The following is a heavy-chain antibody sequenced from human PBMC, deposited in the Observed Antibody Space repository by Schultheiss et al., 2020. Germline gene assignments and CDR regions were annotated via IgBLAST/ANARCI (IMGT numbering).Heavy chain of an antibody. Sequence: ASVKVSCKASGYTFTGYYMHWVRQAPGQGLEWMGWINPNSGGTNYAQKFQGWVTMTRDTSISTAYMELSRLRSDDTAVYYCARGQAYSSSWYFYYYYYGMDVWGQGTTVTVSS. CDR2: INPNSGGT. CDR3: ARGQAYSSSWYFYYYYYGMDV. V-gene: IGHV1-2*04. J-gene: IGHJ6*02. CDR1: GYTFTGYY. D-gene: IGHD6-13*01.